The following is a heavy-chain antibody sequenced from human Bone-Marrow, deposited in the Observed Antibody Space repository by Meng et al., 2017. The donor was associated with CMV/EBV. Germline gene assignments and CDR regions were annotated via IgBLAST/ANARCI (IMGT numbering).Heavy chain of an antibody. CDR2: TYYRSKWYN. CDR1: GDSVSSNSAA. CDR3: ARHHTGYSSSWYHPGHLDY. J-gene: IGHJ4*02. D-gene: IGHD6-13*01. Sequence: SQTLSLTCAISGDSVSSNSAAWNWIRQSPSRGLEWLGRTYYRSKWYNDYAVSVKSRITINPDTSKNQFSLKLSSVTAADTAVYYCARHHTGYSSSWYHPGHLDYWGQGTLVTVSS. V-gene: IGHV6-1*01.